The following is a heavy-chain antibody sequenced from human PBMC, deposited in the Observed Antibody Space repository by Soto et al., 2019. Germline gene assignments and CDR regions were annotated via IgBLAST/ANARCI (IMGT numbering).Heavy chain of an antibody. CDR3: VKDDCSICNGPAYNFDMDV. D-gene: IGHD2-15*01. J-gene: IGHJ6*02. V-gene: IGHV3-15*01. CDR1: GFTFTNAW. CDR2: TKSKTDGGTT. Sequence: GGSLRLSCAASGFTFTNAWMSWVRQAPGKGLEWVARTKSKTDGGTTDYATPVKGRFTISRDNSKNTVFLQMNSLRAEDTAIYFCVKDDCSICNGPAYNFDMDVWGQGTTVTVSS.